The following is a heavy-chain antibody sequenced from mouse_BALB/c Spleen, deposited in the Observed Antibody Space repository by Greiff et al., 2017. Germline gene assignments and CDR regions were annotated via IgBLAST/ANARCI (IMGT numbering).Heavy chain of an antibody. V-gene: IGHV1-5*01. D-gene: IGHD1-1*01. CDR2: IYPGNSDT. J-gene: IGHJ1*01. CDR3: TRFYDWYFDV. CDR1: GYSFTSYW. Sequence: VQLQQSGTVLARPGASVTMSCKASGYSFTSYWMHWVKQRPGQGLEWIGAIYPGNSDTSSNQKFKGKAKLTAVTSASTAYMELSSLTNEDSAVYYCTRFYDWYFDVWGAGTTVTVSS.